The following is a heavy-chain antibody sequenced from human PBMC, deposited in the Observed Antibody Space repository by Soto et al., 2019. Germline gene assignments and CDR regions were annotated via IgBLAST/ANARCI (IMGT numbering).Heavy chain of an antibody. D-gene: IGHD4-17*01. J-gene: IGHJ4*02. Sequence: EVQLLESGGGLVQPGGSLRLSCAASGFIFSSYALSWVRQAPGKGLEWVSALSGNGGSTYYADSVKGRFTISRDNSKNTLYLQMNSLRAEDTAIYYCAKDHGDYGLEYWGQGTLVTVSS. CDR1: GFIFSSYA. CDR2: LSGNGGST. V-gene: IGHV3-23*01. CDR3: AKDHGDYGLEY.